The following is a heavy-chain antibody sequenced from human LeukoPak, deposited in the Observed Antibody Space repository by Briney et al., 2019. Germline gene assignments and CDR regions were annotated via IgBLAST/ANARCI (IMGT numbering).Heavy chain of an antibody. V-gene: IGHV3-23*01. J-gene: IGHJ2*01. D-gene: IGHD3-10*01. CDR1: GFTFMNYV. Sequence: GGSLRLSCSGSGFTFMNYVIAWVRQAPGQGLEWVSSIRLGGGLTHSADPVKGRFIISRDMNTLLLQMNNLRPEDTAMYYCARKITMVRGPLIKGYFDLWGRGTLVSVSS. CDR3: ARKITMVRGPLIKGYFDL. CDR2: IRLGGGLT.